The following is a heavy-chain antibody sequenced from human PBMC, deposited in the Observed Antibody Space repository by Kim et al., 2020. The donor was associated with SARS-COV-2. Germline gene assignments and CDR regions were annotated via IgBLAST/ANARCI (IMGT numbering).Heavy chain of an antibody. J-gene: IGHJ4*02. CDR3: ARDLWFGVPY. V-gene: IGHV3-66*01. D-gene: IGHD3-10*01. CDR2: ST. Sequence: STYYADSVKSRFTSARDNSNNTLYRQMNSLRAEDTAVYYCARDLWFGVPYWGQGTLVTVSS.